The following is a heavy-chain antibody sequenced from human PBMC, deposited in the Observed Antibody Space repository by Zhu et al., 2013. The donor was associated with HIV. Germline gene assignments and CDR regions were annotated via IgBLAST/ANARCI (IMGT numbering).Heavy chain of an antibody. CDR2: ISYDGSNK. CDR1: GLTFSRYG. J-gene: IGHJ4*02. CDR3: AREVYYYDSSAIMGSFDY. D-gene: IGHD3-22*01. Sequence: VQLVESGGGVVQPGTSLRLSCAASGLTFSRYGMHWVRQAPGKGLEWVAVISYDGSNKYYADSVKGRFTISRDNSKNTLYLQMNSLRAEDTAVYYCAREVYYYDSSAIMGSFDYWGQGTLVTVSS. V-gene: IGHV3-30*19.